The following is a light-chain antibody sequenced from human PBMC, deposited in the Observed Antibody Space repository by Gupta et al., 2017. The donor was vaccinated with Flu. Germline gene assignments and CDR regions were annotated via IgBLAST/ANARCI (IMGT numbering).Light chain of an antibody. V-gene: IGLV2-14*01. CDR1: SSDVGGYNY. CDR3: SSYTSSNSLE. Sequence: QSALTQPASVSGSPGQSITISCTGTSSDVGGYNYVSWYQHHPGKAPKLMIYEVINRPSGVSNRFSGSKSGNTASLTISRLQAEDEADYYCSSYTSSNSLEFGGGTKLTVL. CDR2: EVI. J-gene: IGLJ3*02.